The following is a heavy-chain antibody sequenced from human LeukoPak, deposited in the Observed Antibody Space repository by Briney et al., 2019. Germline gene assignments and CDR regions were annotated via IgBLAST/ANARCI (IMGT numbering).Heavy chain of an antibody. CDR3: ARRSYHYDFWSGYYGGYMDV. D-gene: IGHD3-3*01. J-gene: IGHJ6*03. Sequence: SETLSLTCAVYGGSFSGYYWSWIRQPPGKGLEWIGEINHGGSTNYNPSLKSRVTISVDTSKNQFSLKLSSVTAADTAVYYCARRSYHYDFWSGYYGGYMDVWGKGTTVTVSS. V-gene: IGHV4-34*01. CDR1: GGSFSGYY. CDR2: INHGGST.